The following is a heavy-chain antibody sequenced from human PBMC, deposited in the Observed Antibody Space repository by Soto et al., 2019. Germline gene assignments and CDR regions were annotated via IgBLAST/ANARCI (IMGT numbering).Heavy chain of an antibody. V-gene: IGHV4-59*08. D-gene: IGHD3-3*01. CDR3: ARHEGTGRGGYILEWRNWFDP. CDR1: GGSMSGYY. Sequence: PSETLSLTCTVSGGSMSGYYWSWIRQSPGKGLEWIGHIYYTGSTSYNPSLKSRVTISVDTSKSQFSLKLSSVTAADTAVYYCARHEGTGRGGYILEWRNWFDPWGQGTLVTVSS. J-gene: IGHJ5*02. CDR2: IYYTGST.